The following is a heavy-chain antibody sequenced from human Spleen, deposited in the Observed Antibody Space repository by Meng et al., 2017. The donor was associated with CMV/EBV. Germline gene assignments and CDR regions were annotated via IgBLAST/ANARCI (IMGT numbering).Heavy chain of an antibody. Sequence: GESLKISCAASGFTFSSYAMSWVRQAPGKGLEWVSVIYSGGSSTYYADSVKGRFTISRDNSKNTLYLQMNSLRAEDTAVYYCARANDWGSRKFNYYYGMDVWGQGTTVTVSS. D-gene: IGHD7-27*01. CDR3: ARANDWGSRKFNYYYGMDV. J-gene: IGHJ6*02. V-gene: IGHV3-23*03. CDR1: GFTFSSYA. CDR2: IYSGGSST.